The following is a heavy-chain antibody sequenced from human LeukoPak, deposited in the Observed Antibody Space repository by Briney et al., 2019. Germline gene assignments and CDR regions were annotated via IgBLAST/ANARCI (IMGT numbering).Heavy chain of an antibody. J-gene: IGHJ3*02. CDR3: ARGDTSLDAFDI. CDR2: IYYSVST. Sequence: PSQTLSLTCTVSGGSISSGVYYWSWIRQHRGKGLEWIGYIYYSVSTYYSPSLKSRVTISVDTSKNQFSLKLISVTAADTAVYYCARGDTSLDAFDIWGQRTMATVSS. V-gene: IGHV4-31*03. CDR1: GGSISSGVYY. D-gene: IGHD2-21*01.